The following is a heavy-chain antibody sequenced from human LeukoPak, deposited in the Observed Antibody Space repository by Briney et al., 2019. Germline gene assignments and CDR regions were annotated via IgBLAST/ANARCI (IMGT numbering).Heavy chain of an antibody. D-gene: IGHD3-16*01. Sequence: GGTLRLSCAASGFTFSSYGMSWVRQAPGKGLEWVSAISGSGGSTYYADSVKGRFTVSRDNAKNSLYLQMNSLRAEDTAVYYCASQSYARFDPWGQGTLVTVSS. J-gene: IGHJ5*02. CDR1: GFTFSSYG. V-gene: IGHV3-23*01. CDR2: ISGSGGST. CDR3: ASQSYARFDP.